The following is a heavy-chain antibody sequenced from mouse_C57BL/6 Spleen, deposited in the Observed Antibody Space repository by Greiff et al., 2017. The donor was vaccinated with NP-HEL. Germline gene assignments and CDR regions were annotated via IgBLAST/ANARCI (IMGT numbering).Heavy chain of an antibody. CDR1: GYAFSSSW. CDR2: IYPGDGDT. CDR3: ASYYGSSWNAMDY. V-gene: IGHV1-82*01. Sequence: VQLQQSGPELVKPGASVKISCKASGYAFSSSWMNWVKQRPGKGLEWIGRIYPGDGDTNYNGKFKGKATLTADKSSSTAYMQLSSLTSEDSAVYFCASYYGSSWNAMDYWGQGTSVTVSS. D-gene: IGHD1-1*01. J-gene: IGHJ4*01.